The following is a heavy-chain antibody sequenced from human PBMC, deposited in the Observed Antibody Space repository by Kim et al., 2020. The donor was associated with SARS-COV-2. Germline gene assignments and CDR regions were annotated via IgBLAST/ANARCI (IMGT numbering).Heavy chain of an antibody. V-gene: IGHV4-59*01. CDR3: ASLAAGYGLDV. Sequence: NTSYNRSLKSLVTLSGGTSKNQFSVKLTSVAAADTAVYYCASLAAGYGLDVWGQGTTVTVSS. J-gene: IGHJ6*02. D-gene: IGHD6-13*01. CDR2: NT.